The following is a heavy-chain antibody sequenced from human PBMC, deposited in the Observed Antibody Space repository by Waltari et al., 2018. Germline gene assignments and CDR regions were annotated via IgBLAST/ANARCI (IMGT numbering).Heavy chain of an antibody. Sequence: QVHLVQSGAEVKKPGAHVTVSCQASGYTYTSYALHCVRPATGQGLEWMGWMNPNSGNTGYAQKFQGRVTMTRNTSISTAYMELSSLRSEDTAVYYCARGGDGYNLDFDYWGQGTLVTVSS. CDR3: ARGGDGYNLDFDY. J-gene: IGHJ4*02. CDR2: MNPNSGNT. V-gene: IGHV1-8*01. D-gene: IGHD5-12*01. CDR1: GYTYTSYA.